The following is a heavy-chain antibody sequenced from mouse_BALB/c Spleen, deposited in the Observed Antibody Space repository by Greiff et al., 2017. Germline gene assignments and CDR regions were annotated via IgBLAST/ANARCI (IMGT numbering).Heavy chain of an antibody. D-gene: IGHD1-1*01. CDR2: ISDGGSYT. V-gene: IGHV5-4*02. CDR1: GFTFSDYY. CDR3: AREAYGSRGYYAMDY. Sequence: DVHLVESGGGLVKPGGSLKLSCAASGFTFSDYYMYWVRQTPEKRLEWVATISDGGSYTYYPDSVKGRFTISRDNAKNNLYLQMSSLKSEDTAMYYCAREAYGSRGYYAMDYWGQGTSVTVSS. J-gene: IGHJ4*01.